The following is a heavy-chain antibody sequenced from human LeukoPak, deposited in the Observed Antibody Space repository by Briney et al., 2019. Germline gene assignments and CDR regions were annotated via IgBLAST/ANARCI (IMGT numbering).Heavy chain of an antibody. D-gene: IGHD3-10*01. J-gene: IGHJ4*02. CDR3: ARMYKGYYGSGSYFHLDY. V-gene: IGHV3-11*01. Sequence: PGGSLRLSCAASGFTFSDYYMSWIRQAPGKGLEWVSYISSSGSTIYYADSVKGRFTISRDNAKNSLYLQMNSLRAEDTAVYYCARMYKGYYGSGSYFHLDYWGQGTLVTVSS. CDR2: ISSSGSTI. CDR1: GFTFSDYY.